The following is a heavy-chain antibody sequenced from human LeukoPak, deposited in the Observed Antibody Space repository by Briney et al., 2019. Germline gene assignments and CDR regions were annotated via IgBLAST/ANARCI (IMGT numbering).Heavy chain of an antibody. V-gene: IGHV1-18*01. D-gene: IGHD4-17*01. Sequence: ASVKVSCKASGYTFTSYGISWVRQTPGQGLEWMGWISALNGNTNYAQKLQGRVTLTTDTSTSTAYMELRSLRSDDTAVYYCARDMTYGDYLGNYWGQGTLVTVSS. CDR1: GYTFTSYG. J-gene: IGHJ4*02. CDR3: ARDMTYGDYLGNY. CDR2: ISALNGNT.